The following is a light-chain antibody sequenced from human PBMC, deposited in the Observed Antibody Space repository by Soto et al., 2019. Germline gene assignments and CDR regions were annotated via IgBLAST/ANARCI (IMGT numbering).Light chain of an antibody. CDR3: QQYGTAPLT. Sequence: EIVLTQSPGTLSLSPGDRATLSCRASQSVTGTYLAWYQQKPGQAPRLLIYGASSRATGTPERFGGSGSGSDFSLTISRLEPEDFAVYYCQQYGTAPLTFGQGTKVDIK. V-gene: IGKV3-20*01. CDR2: GAS. CDR1: QSVTGTY. J-gene: IGKJ1*01.